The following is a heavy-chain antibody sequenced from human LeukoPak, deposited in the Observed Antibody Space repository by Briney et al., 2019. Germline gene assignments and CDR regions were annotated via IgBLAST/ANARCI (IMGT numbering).Heavy chain of an antibody. J-gene: IGHJ5*02. D-gene: IGHD3-10*01. Sequence: GGSLRLSCAASGFTFSGPAMHWVRQASGKGLEWVGRIRSKANSYATAYAASVKGRFTISRDDSKNTAYLQMNSLKTEDTAVYYCTSPSGRGVQNWFDPWGQGTLVTVSS. V-gene: IGHV3-73*01. CDR2: IRSKANSYAT. CDR1: GFTFSGPA. CDR3: TSPSGRGVQNWFDP.